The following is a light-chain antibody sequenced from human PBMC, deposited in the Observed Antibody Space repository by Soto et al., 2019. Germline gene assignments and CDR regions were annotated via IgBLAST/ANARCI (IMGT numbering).Light chain of an antibody. Sequence: EIAMTQSPATLSVSPGERATLSCRASQSISTELAWYQQIPGQPPRLLIYSASTRATGVPARFTGSGSGSEFTLTISGLQSEDFAIYYCQQGHNWPLTFGQGTSLEI. CDR3: QQGHNWPLT. J-gene: IGKJ2*01. CDR2: SAS. CDR1: QSISTE. V-gene: IGKV3-15*01.